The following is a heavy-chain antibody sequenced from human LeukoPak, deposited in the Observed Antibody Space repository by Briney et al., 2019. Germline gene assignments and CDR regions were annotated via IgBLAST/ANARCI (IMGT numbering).Heavy chain of an antibody. CDR3: AKSSYYDSSGYYREYYFDY. J-gene: IGHJ4*02. V-gene: IGHV3-23*01. Sequence: ETLSLTCTVSGASISGYFWSWVRQAPGKGLEWVSSVSGSGGSTYYADSVKGRFTISRDNSKSTLFLQMNSLRAEDTAVYYCAKSSYYDSSGYYREYYFDYWGQGTLVTVSS. CDR1: GASISGYF. CDR2: VSGSGGST. D-gene: IGHD3-22*01.